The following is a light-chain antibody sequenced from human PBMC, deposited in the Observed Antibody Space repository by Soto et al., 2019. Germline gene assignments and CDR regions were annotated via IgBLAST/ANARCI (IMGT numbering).Light chain of an antibody. CDR1: RSGIGTYKL. CDR3: CSLTSSNTFI. V-gene: IGLV2-23*02. CDR2: EAS. Sequence: QSALTQPASVSGSPGQSITISCTGTRSGIGTYKLVSWYQHHPGRAPKLIIYEASKRPSGVSTRFSASKSGNTASLTVSRLQAEDEADFYCCSLTSSNTFIFGGGTKLTVL. J-gene: IGLJ2*01.